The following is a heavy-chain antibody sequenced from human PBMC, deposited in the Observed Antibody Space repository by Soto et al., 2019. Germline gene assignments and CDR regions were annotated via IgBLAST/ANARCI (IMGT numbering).Heavy chain of an antibody. CDR1: GFTVSSNY. D-gene: IGHD2-2*01. J-gene: IGHJ4*02. CDR2: IYSGGST. CDR3: ARAVYQGYCSSTSCYGSPFDY. V-gene: IGHV3-66*01. Sequence: GGSLRLSCAASGFTVSSNYMSWVRQAPGKGLEWVSVIYSGGSTYYADSVKGRFTISRDNSKNTLYLQMNSLRAEDTAVYYCARAVYQGYCSSTSCYGSPFDYWGQGTLVTVSS.